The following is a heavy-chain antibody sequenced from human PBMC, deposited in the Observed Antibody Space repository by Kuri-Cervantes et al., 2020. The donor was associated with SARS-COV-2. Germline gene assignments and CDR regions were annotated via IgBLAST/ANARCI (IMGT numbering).Heavy chain of an antibody. CDR1: GGTFSSYA. J-gene: IGHJ6*03. V-gene: IGHV1-69*13. Sequence: SVKVSCKASGGTFSSYAMNWVRQAPGQGLEWMGGIIPILGTANYAQKFQGRVTITADESTSTAYMELSSLRSEDTAVYYCARGGWITGTTPAYYYYYMDVWGKGTTVTVSS. D-gene: IGHD1-7*01. CDR2: IIPILGTA. CDR3: ARGGWITGTTPAYYYYYMDV.